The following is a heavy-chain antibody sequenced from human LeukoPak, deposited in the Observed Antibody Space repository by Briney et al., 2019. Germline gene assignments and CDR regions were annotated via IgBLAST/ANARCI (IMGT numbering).Heavy chain of an antibody. CDR3: ARDKVLAAAGPDAFDI. V-gene: IGHV4-59*01. CDR2: IYYSGST. CDR1: GGSISSYY. Sequence: TSETLSLTCTVSGGSISSYYWSWIRQPPGKGLEWIGYIYYSGSTNYNPSLKSRVTISVDTSKNQFSLKLSSVTAADTAVYYCARDKVLAAAGPDAFDIWGQGTMVTVSS. J-gene: IGHJ3*02. D-gene: IGHD6-13*01.